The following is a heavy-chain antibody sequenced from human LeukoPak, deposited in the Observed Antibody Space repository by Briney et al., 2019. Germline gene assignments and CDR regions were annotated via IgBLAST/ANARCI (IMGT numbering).Heavy chain of an antibody. J-gene: IGHJ4*02. CDR1: GGSFSGYY. D-gene: IGHD3-10*01. Sequence: PSETLSLTCAVYGGSFSGYYWSWIRQPPGKGLEWIGEINHSGSTNYNPSLKSRVTISVDTSKNQFSLKLSSVTAADTAVYYCARLRGKYYYGSGSFGFDYWGQGTLVTVSS. V-gene: IGHV4-34*01. CDR3: ARLRGKYYYGSGSFGFDY. CDR2: INHSGST.